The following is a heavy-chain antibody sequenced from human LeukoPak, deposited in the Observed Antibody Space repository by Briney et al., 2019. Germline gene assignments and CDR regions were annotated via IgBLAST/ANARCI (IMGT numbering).Heavy chain of an antibody. CDR3: ARDLREVAAAGGGY. CDR1: GFTFGSYA. J-gene: IGHJ4*02. D-gene: IGHD6-13*01. CDR2: ISGGGTTT. V-gene: IGHV3-23*01. Sequence: PGGSLRLSCAASGFTFGSYAMGWVRQAPGKGLEWVSGISGGGTTTYYADSVKGRFTISRDNAKNSLYLQMNSLRAEDTAVYYCARDLREVAAAGGGYWGQGTLVTVSS.